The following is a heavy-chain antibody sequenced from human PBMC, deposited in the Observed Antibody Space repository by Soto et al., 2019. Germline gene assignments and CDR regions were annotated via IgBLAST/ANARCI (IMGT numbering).Heavy chain of an antibody. CDR2: IFYSADT. Sequence: VQLQGSGPGLVKPSQTLSLTCTVSGASVNTGDYYWSYIRQPPGKGLEWLGYIFYSADTYYTPYLKSRATISMNPSRNQFSLKLTSVNDADTDVYYCVGTGTTDDFWCQGTLVPVSS. CDR3: VGTGTTDDF. J-gene: IGHJ1*01. CDR1: GASVNTGDYY. D-gene: IGHD1-7*01. V-gene: IGHV4-30-4*01.